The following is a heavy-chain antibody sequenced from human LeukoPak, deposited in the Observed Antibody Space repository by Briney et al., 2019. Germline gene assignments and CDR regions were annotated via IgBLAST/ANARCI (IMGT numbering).Heavy chain of an antibody. J-gene: IGHJ4*02. CDR1: GVSSSGSA. Sequence: PRGSLKLSCAASGVSSSGSAMHWVRHASGEGLGWVGRIRSKANSYATAYAASVKGRFTISRDNSKNTAYLQMNSLKTEDTAVYYCTSLPIAAGGTRDYWGQGTMVTVSS. CDR2: IRSKANSYAT. CDR3: TSLPIAAGGTRDY. V-gene: IGHV3-73*01. D-gene: IGHD6-13*01.